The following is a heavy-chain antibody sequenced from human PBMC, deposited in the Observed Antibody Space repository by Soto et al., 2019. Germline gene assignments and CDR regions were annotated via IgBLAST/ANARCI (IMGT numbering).Heavy chain of an antibody. J-gene: IGHJ4*02. CDR3: AKDYPTTTAFDY. CDR1: GFTFSNNA. Sequence: GGSLRLSCAASGFTFSNNAMYWVRQAPGKGLEWVSGISDRGDTTHYADSVKGRFTISRDTSKNTLYLQLNTLRADDTAVYYGAKDYPTTTAFDYWGQGTRAPVS. V-gene: IGHV3-23*01. D-gene: IGHD1-26*01. CDR2: ISDRGDTT.